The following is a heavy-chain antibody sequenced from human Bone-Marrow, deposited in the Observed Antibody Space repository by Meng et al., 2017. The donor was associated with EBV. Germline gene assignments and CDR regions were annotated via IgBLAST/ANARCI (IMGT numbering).Heavy chain of an antibody. V-gene: IGHV4-34*01. CDR3: ARGGRASARAGVGHDF. J-gene: IGHJ4*02. CDR1: GGSFSVDY. CDR2: INHSGST. Sequence: QGRLQQWGARVWKPPETLSLTSAVYGGSFSVDYLSWIRQPPGKGLEWIGEINHSGSTNYTPSLKSRLTISVDTSKSQFSLKLSSVTAADTAVYYCARGGRASARAGVGHDFWGQGTLVTVSS. D-gene: IGHD6-6*01.